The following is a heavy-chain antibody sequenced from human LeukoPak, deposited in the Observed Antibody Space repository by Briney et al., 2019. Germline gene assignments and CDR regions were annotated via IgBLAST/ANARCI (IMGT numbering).Heavy chain of an antibody. J-gene: IGHJ6*03. D-gene: IGHD6-19*01. CDR3: ARAYSSGWTFYYYYYYMDV. CDR2: TYYRSKWYN. Sequence: SQTLSLTCAISGDSVSSNSAAWNWIRQSPSRGLEWLGRTYYRSKWYNDYAVSVKSRITINPDTSKNQFSLQLNSVTPEDTAVYYCARAYSSGWTFYYYYYYMDVWGKGTTVTVSS. V-gene: IGHV6-1*01. CDR1: GDSVSSNSAA.